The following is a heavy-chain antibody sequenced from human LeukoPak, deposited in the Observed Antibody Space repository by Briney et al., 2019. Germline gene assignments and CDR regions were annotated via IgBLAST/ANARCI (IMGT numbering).Heavy chain of an antibody. CDR1: GYTFTSYG. CDR3: ARVEITMVRGPDRVDY. D-gene: IGHD3-10*01. CDR2: ISAYNGNT. Sequence: ASVKVSCKASGYTFTSYGISWVRQAPGQGLEWMGWISAYNGNTNYAQKLQGRVTMTTDTSTSTAYMELRSLRPDDTAVYYCARVEITMVRGPDRVDYWGQGTLVTVSP. V-gene: IGHV1-18*04. J-gene: IGHJ4*02.